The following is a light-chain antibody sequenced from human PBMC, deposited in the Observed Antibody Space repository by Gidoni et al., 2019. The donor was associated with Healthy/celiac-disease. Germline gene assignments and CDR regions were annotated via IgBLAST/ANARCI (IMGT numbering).Light chain of an antibody. V-gene: IGKV3-15*01. Sequence: EIVMTQPPATLSVSPGERATLSCRASQSVSSNFAWYQQKPGQAPTLLIYGAFTKATGIPARFSGSGSGTEFTLLISSLQSEDFAVYYCQQYNNWPPWTFGQGTKVEIK. CDR2: GAF. CDR3: QQYNNWPPWT. CDR1: QSVSSN. J-gene: IGKJ1*01.